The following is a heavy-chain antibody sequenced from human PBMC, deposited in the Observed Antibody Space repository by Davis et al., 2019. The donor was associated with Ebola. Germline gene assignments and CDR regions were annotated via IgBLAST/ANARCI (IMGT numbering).Heavy chain of an antibody. V-gene: IGHV4-30-4*01. CDR2: IYYSGST. CDR3: ARARGCSSTSCLYYYYYMDV. CDR1: GGSISSGDYY. D-gene: IGHD2-2*01. J-gene: IGHJ6*03. Sequence: SETLSLTCTVSGGSISSGDYYWSWIRQPPGKGLEWIGYIYYSGSTYYNPSLKSRVTISVDTSKNQFSLKLSSVTAADTAVYYCARARGCSSTSCLYYYYYMDVWGKGTTVTVSS.